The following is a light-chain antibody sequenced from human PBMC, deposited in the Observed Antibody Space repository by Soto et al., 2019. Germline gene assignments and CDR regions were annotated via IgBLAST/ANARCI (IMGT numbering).Light chain of an antibody. V-gene: IGLV1-40*01. CDR1: SSNIGAGYD. J-gene: IGLJ3*02. CDR2: GNS. Sequence: QLVLTQPPSVSGAPGQRVTISCTGSSSNIGAGYDVHWYQQLPGTAPKLLIYGNSNRPSGVPDRFSGSKSGTSASLAITGLQAEDEAGYYCQSYDSSLSGWVFGGGTKVTVL. CDR3: QSYDSSLSGWV.